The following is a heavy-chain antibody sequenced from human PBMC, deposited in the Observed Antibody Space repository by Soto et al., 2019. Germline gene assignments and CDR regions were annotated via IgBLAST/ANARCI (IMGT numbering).Heavy chain of an antibody. J-gene: IGHJ6*02. CDR1: GYTFTSYY. Sequence: ASVKVSCKASGYTFTSYYMHWVRQAPGQGLEWMGIINPSGGSTSYAQKFQGRVTMTRDTSTSTVYMELSSLRSEDTAVYCCAREGYYYDSSGYRGSYYGMDVWGQGTTVTVSS. CDR2: INPSGGST. D-gene: IGHD3-22*01. V-gene: IGHV1-46*01. CDR3: AREGYYYDSSGYRGSYYGMDV.